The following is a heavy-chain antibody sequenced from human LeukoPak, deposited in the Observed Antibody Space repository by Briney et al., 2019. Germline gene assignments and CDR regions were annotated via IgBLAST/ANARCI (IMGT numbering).Heavy chain of an antibody. J-gene: IGHJ4*02. V-gene: IGHV3-20*04. CDR1: GFTFDDYG. CDR2: INWNGGTT. CDR3: ARDGVTITYYFDY. D-gene: IGHD4-23*01. Sequence: GGSLRLSCAASGFTFDDYGMSWVRQAPGKGLEWVSGINWNGGTTGYVDSVKGRFTISRDNAKNTLYLQMNSLRAEDTAVYYCARDGVTITYYFDYWGQGTLVTVSS.